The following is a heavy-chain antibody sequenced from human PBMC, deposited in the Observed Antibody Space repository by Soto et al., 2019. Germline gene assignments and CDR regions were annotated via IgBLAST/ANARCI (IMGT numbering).Heavy chain of an antibody. J-gene: IGHJ6*03. CDR1: GFSLSTSGMC. D-gene: IGHD2-2*01. V-gene: IGHV2-70*11. CDR2: IDWEDDE. Sequence: SGPTLVNPTQTLTLACTFSGFSLSTSGMCVSWIRQPPGEALEWLARIDWEDDEYYSTSLKTRLTISKDTSKNQVVLTLTNMDPADTATYYCARMRGVVVPAAPNDPYYYYYYMDVWGKGTTVTVSS. CDR3: ARMRGVVVPAAPNDPYYYYYYMDV.